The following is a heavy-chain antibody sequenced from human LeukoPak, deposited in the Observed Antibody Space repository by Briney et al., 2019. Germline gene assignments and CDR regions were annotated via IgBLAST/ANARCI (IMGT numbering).Heavy chain of an antibody. CDR3: ARTLAFFDIVSTTYYFDY. D-gene: IGHD5/OR15-5a*01. Sequence: PSETLSLTCTVSGGSISSYYWSWIRQPPGKGLEWIGYIYYSESTNYNPSLKSRVTISVDTSKSQFSLKLSSVTAADTAVYYCARTLAFFDIVSTTYYFDYWGQGTLVTVSS. CDR1: GGSISSYY. CDR2: IYYSEST. J-gene: IGHJ4*02. V-gene: IGHV4-59*01.